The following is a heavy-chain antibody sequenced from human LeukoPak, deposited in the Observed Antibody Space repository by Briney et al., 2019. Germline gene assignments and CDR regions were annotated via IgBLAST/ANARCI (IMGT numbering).Heavy chain of an antibody. Sequence: ASVKVSCKASGYTFTSYAMHWVRQAPGQRLEWMGWINAGNGSTKYSQKFQGRVTITRDTSASTAYMELSSLRSEDTAVYYCARAGEYYDFWSGYYSDQYYFDYWGQGTLVTVSS. CDR1: GYTFTSYA. V-gene: IGHV1-3*01. D-gene: IGHD3-3*01. J-gene: IGHJ4*02. CDR3: ARAGEYYDFWSGYYSDQYYFDY. CDR2: INAGNGST.